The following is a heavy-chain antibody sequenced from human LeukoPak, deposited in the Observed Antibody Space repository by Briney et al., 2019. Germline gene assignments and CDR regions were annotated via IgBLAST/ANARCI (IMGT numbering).Heavy chain of an antibody. V-gene: IGHV3-20*01. Sequence: GGSLRLSCVASGFTFDDYGMSWVRQAPGKGLEWVSGINWNGGSTGYADSVKGRFTISRDNAKNSLYLQMNSLRAEDTALYHCARGTRSRKGDAFDIWGQGTMVTVSS. CDR2: INWNGGST. CDR1: GFTFDDYG. D-gene: IGHD1-14*01. CDR3: ARGTRSRKGDAFDI. J-gene: IGHJ3*02.